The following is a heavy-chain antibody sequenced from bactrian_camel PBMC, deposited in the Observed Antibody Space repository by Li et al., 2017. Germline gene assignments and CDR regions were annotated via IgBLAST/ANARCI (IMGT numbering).Heavy chain of an antibody. J-gene: IGHJ6*01. V-gene: IGHV3S61*01. Sequence: HVQLVESGGGSVQAGVSLTLSCSLAEFMSRTYCLAWFRQTPGKEREGVASIGVYAGAAAYADSVRGRFIISRNNSQATLTLQMNSLKPEDTAMYYCAADPRWWLLRLREADFGYWGQGTQVTVS. CDR3: AADPRWWLLRLREADFGY. CDR1: EFMSRTYC. D-gene: IGHD2*01. CDR2: IGVYAGAA.